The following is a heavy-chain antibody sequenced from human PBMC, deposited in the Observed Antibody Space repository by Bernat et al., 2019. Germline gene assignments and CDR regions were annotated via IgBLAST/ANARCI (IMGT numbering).Heavy chain of an antibody. V-gene: IGHV3-64D*09. CDR3: VKDGYSYGHDAFDI. D-gene: IGHD5-18*01. Sequence: EVQLVESGGGLVQPGGSLRLSCSASGFTFNDFAFHWVRQAPGTGLQYVSGVSSSGDNSSYADSVKGKFTISRDKSRNTLYLELSSLRAEDTAVYFCVKDGYSYGHDAFDIWGQGTMVTVSS. CDR2: VSSSGDNS. CDR1: GFTFNDFA. J-gene: IGHJ3*02.